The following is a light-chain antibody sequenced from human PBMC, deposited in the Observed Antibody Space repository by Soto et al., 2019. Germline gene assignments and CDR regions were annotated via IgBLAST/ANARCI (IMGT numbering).Light chain of an antibody. J-gene: IGLJ2*01. V-gene: IGLV1-51*01. Sequence: QSVLTQPPSVSAAPGQKVTISCSGSSSNIGNNYVSWYQQLPGTAPRLLIYDNNKRPSGIPDRFSGSKSGASATLGITGLQTGDEADYYCATWDSVLSAVVFGGGTKLTVL. CDR3: ATWDSVLSAVV. CDR1: SSNIGNNY. CDR2: DNN.